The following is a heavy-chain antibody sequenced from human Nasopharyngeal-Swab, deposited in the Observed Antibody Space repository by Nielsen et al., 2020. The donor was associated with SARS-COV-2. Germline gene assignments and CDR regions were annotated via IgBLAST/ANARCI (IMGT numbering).Heavy chain of an antibody. CDR2: ISSTGDYI. J-gene: IGHJ4*02. Sequence: GESLKISCAASGFTFTLYTMHWVLQAPGKGLEWVSAISSTGDYIYYAASVKGRFTISRDNAKNSVYLQMNSLRAEDTALYYCTRDTPAMFAYWGQGTLVSVSS. V-gene: IGHV3-21*01. CDR3: TRDTPAMFAY. CDR1: GFTFTLYT.